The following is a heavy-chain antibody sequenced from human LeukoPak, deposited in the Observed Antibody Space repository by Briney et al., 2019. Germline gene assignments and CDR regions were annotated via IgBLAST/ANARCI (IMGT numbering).Heavy chain of an antibody. CDR1: GGTFSSYA. D-gene: IGHD3-22*01. Sequence: SVNVSCTASGGTFSSYAISWVRQAPGQGLEWMGGIIPIFGTANYAQKFQGRVTITADESTSTAYMELSSLRSEDTAVYYCAREDYYDSSGSDYWGQGTLVTVSS. CDR2: IIPIFGTA. CDR3: AREDYYDSSGSDY. J-gene: IGHJ4*02. V-gene: IGHV1-69*13.